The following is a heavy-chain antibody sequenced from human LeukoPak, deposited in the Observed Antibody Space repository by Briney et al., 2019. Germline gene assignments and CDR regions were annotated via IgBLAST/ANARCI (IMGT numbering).Heavy chain of an antibody. D-gene: IGHD3-10*01. V-gene: IGHV4-59*11. J-gene: IGHJ5*02. CDR1: GGSMSSRY. CDR3: ARDVARSGDLFGWFDP. Sequence: SETLSLTCTVSGGSMSSRYWSWIRQPPGKGLEWIGYVYYSGTTNSNPSLKSRVTISVDTSKNQFSLNLRSVTAADTAVYYCARDVARSGDLFGWFDPWGQGTLDIVSS. CDR2: VYYSGTT.